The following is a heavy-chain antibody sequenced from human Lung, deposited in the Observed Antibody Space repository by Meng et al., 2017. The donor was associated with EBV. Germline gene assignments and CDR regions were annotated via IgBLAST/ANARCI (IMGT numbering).Heavy chain of an antibody. V-gene: IGHV4-4*07. D-gene: IGHD5-12*01. CDR3: ARDPGLGYSGYDGILSY. CDR1: GGSISSYY. CDR2: IYTSGST. J-gene: IGHJ4*02. Sequence: QAELDVSGPGMVTPSATLSLTCTVSGGSISSYYWSWIRQPAGKGLEWIGRIYTSGSTNYTPSLKSRVTMSVDTSKNQFSLKLSSVTAADTAVYYCARDPGLGYSGYDGILSYWGQGTLVTVSS.